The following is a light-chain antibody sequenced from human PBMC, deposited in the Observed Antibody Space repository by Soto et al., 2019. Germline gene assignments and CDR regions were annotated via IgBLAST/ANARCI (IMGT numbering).Light chain of an antibody. Sequence: EIVLTQSPGTLYLSPGHRATLSCRASHRLISSDLAWYQQKPGQAPRLLIHAASSRATAIPDRFSGRGSVTDFSLTINNRAPDDLKLSYCQPTTRSRYMVGQGPKLEIK. J-gene: IGKJ2*01. CDR2: AAS. CDR3: QPTTRSRYM. V-gene: IGKV3-20*01. CDR1: HRLISSD.